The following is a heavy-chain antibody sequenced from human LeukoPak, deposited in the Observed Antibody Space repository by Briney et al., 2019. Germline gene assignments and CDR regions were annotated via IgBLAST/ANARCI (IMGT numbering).Heavy chain of an antibody. V-gene: IGHV3-23*01. J-gene: IGHJ4*02. CDR2: ITGSGGST. Sequence: GGSLRLSCAASGFTFSNYGLSWVRQAPGKGLEWVSGITGSGGSTYYADSVRGRFTISRDNSRNTMYLQMNSLRVEDAAVYYCAKAPVTSCRGAFCYPFDSWGQGTLVTVSS. CDR1: GFTFSNYG. CDR3: AKAPVTSCRGAFCYPFDS. D-gene: IGHD2-15*01.